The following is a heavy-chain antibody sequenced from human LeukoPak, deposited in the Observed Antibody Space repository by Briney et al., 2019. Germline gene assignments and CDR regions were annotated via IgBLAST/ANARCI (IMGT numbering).Heavy chain of an antibody. D-gene: IGHD2-2*01. Sequence: GGSLRLSCAASGFTFSAYGMHWVRQAPGKGLEWVAVIWRDGGKSYNSDSVKGRFTISRDNSKNTLYLQMNSLRADDTAVYYCATDSIGPATDFDYWGQGTLVTVSS. J-gene: IGHJ4*02. CDR2: IWRDGGKS. CDR1: GFTFSAYG. CDR3: ATDSIGPATDFDY. V-gene: IGHV3-33*01.